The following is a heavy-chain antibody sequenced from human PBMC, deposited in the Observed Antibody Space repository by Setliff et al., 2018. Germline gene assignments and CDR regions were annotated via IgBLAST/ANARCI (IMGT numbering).Heavy chain of an antibody. CDR1: GYSISSDYY. J-gene: IGHJ4*02. V-gene: IGHV4-38-2*02. CDR2: INPSGTT. D-gene: IGHD3-16*01. CDR3: RFWSYVYKNDY. Sequence: SETLSLTCTVSGYSISSDYYWGWVRQTPGKGLEWIAEINPSGTTNYIPSLKSRLTISVDTSKRQFSLKLNSVTAADTAVYYCRFWSYVYKNDYWAQGTLVTVSS.